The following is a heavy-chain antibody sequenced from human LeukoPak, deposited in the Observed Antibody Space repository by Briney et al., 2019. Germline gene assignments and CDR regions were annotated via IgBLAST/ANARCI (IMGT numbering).Heavy chain of an antibody. Sequence: GGSLRLSCAASGFTFSSYWMHWVRQAPGKGLVWVSRINSDGSSTSYADSVEGRFTISRDNAKNTLYLQMSSLRAEDTAVYYCASTTIFGVVMPYYYYYYMDVWGKGTTVTVSS. CDR3: ASTTIFGVVMPYYYYYYMDV. CDR2: INSDGSST. CDR1: GFTFSSYW. J-gene: IGHJ6*03. V-gene: IGHV3-74*01. D-gene: IGHD3-3*01.